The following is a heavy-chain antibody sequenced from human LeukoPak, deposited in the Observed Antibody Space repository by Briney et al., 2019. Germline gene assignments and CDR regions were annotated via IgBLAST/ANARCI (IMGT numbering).Heavy chain of an antibody. CDR2: ISWDGGST. D-gene: IGHD1-7*01. V-gene: IGHV3-43D*03. CDR1: GFTFHDYA. J-gene: IGHJ4*02. Sequence: GGSLRLSCAASGFTFHDYAMHWVRQAPGKGLEWVSLISWDGGSTYYADSVKGRFTISRGNSKNSLYLQMNSLRAEDTAVYYCAKSNNWNSTPNYWGQGTLVTVSS. CDR3: AKSNNWNSTPNY.